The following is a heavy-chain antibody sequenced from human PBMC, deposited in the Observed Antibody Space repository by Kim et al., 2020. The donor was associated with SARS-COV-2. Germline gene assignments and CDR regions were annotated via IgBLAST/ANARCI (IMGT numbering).Heavy chain of an antibody. J-gene: IGHJ6*02. V-gene: IGHV3-9*01. Sequence: GGSLRLSCAASGFSFDDYAMHWVRQAPGKGLEWVSGISWSSGSIGYADSVKGRFTISRDNAKNSLYLQMNSLRAEDTALYYCAKGGKVAALYYYYGMDVWGQGTTVTVSS. CDR1: GFSFDDYA. CDR2: ISWSSGSI. D-gene: IGHD6-19*01. CDR3: AKGGKVAALYYYYGMDV.